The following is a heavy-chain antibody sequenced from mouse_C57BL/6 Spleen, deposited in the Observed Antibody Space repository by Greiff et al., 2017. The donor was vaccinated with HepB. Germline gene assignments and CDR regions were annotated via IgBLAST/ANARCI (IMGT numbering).Heavy chain of an antibody. CDR3: ARDLYYDYDGFAY. CDR2: ISYDGSN. Sequence: VQLKESGPGLVKPSQSLSLTCSVTGYSITSGYYWNWIRQFPGNKLEWMGYISYDGSNNYNPSLKNRISITRDTSKNQFFLKLNSVTTEDTATYYCARDLYYDYDGFAYWGQGTLVTVSA. D-gene: IGHD2-4*01. J-gene: IGHJ3*01. CDR1: GYSITSGYY. V-gene: IGHV3-6*01.